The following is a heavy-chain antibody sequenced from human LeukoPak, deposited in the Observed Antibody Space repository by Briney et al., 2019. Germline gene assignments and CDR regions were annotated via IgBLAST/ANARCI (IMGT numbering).Heavy chain of an antibody. Sequence: ASVKVSCKASGYTFTSYGISWVRQAPGQGLEWMGWISAYNGNTNYAQKLQGRVTMTTDTSTSTAYMELRSLRSDDTAVYYCARDLEVSGSPPENWFDPWGQGTLVTVSS. D-gene: IGHD3-10*01. CDR3: ARDLEVSGSPPENWFDP. J-gene: IGHJ5*02. CDR2: ISAYNGNT. V-gene: IGHV1-18*01. CDR1: GYTFTSYG.